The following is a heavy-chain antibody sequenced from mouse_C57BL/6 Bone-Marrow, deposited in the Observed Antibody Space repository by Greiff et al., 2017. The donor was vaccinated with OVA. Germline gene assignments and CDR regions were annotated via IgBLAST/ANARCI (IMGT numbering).Heavy chain of an antibody. V-gene: IGHV14-3*01. CDR2: IDPANGNT. Sequence: EVKLVESVAELVRPGASVKLSCTASGFNIKNTYMHWVKQRPEQGLEWIGRIDPANGNTKYAPKFQGKATITADTSSNTAYLQLSSLTSEDTAIYYCARRLGYYGYYFDYWGQGTTLTVSS. CDR3: ARRLGYYGYYFDY. D-gene: IGHD1-1*01. CDR1: GFNIKNTY. J-gene: IGHJ2*01.